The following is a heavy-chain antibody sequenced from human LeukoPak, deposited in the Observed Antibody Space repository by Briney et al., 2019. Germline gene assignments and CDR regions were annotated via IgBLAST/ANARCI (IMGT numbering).Heavy chain of an antibody. Sequence: GGSLRLSCAASGFTFNSHGMHWVRQGPGKGPEWVAFIMYDGGYKYYADSVKGRFPISRDNSKNTLFLQMNSLRPEDTAVYYCAKVQSYYGILTGDPFDYWGQGTLVTVSS. V-gene: IGHV3-30*02. CDR3: AKVQSYYGILTGDPFDY. D-gene: IGHD3-9*01. CDR1: GFTFNSHG. J-gene: IGHJ4*02. CDR2: IMYDGGYK.